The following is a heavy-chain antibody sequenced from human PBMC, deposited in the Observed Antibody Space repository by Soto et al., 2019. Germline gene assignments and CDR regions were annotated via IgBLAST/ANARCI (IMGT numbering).Heavy chain of an antibody. CDR3: ARGEIAARTRWFDP. CDR1: GGTFISYA. J-gene: IGHJ5*02. D-gene: IGHD6-6*01. V-gene: IGHV1-69*06. CDR2: VIPIFGTA. Sequence: SVKVSCKASGGTFISYAISWVRQAPGQGLEWMGGVIPIFGTANYAQKFQGRVTITADKSTSTAYMELSSLRSEDTAVYYCARGEIAARTRWFDPWGQGTLVTVS.